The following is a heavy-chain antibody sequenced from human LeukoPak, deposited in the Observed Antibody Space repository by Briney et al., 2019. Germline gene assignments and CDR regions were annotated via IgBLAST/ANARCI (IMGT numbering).Heavy chain of an antibody. Sequence: PSETLSLTCTVSGGSISSYYWSWIRQPPGKGLEWVGFIYYGGSTNYNPSLKSRVAILVDTSKNQFSLKLSSVTAADTAVYYCAGYGSGSYYNDYYYYYMDVWCKGTTVTISS. CDR2: IYYGGST. J-gene: IGHJ6*03. CDR3: AGYGSGSYYNDYYYYYMDV. V-gene: IGHV4-59*01. CDR1: GGSISSYY. D-gene: IGHD3-10*01.